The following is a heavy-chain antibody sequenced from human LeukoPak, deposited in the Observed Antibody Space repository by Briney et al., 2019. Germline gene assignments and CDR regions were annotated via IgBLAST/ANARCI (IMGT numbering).Heavy chain of an antibody. Sequence: PSETLSLTCAVSGGSISSSNRWSWVRQPPGKGLEWIGEIYHSGSTNYNPSLKSRVTISVDKSKNQFSLKLSSVTAADTAVYYCARRGYSYGFGVISSYYMDVWGKGTTVTISS. CDR1: GGSISSSNR. J-gene: IGHJ6*03. D-gene: IGHD5-18*01. V-gene: IGHV4-4*02. CDR2: IYHSGST. CDR3: ARRGYSYGFGVISSYYMDV.